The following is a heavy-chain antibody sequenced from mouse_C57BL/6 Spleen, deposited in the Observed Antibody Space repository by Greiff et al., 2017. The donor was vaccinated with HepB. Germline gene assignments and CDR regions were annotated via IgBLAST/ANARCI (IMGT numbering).Heavy chain of an antibody. V-gene: IGHV1-63*01. CDR1: GYTFTNYW. D-gene: IGHD3-2*02. CDR2: IYPGGGYT. Sequence: VKLQESGAELVRPGTSVKMSCKASGYTFTNYWIGWAKQRPGHGLEWIGDIYPGGGYTNYNEKFKGKATLTADKSSSTAYMQFSSLTSEDSAIYYCARYRSSGYDYFDYWGQGTTLTVSS. CDR3: ARYRSSGYDYFDY. J-gene: IGHJ2*01.